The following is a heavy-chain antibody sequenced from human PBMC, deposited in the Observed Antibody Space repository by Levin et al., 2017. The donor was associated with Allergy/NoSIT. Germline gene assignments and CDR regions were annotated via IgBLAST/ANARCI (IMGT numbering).Heavy chain of an antibody. Sequence: GESLKISCAASGFTFSSYSMNWVRQAPGKGLEWVSYISSSSSTIYYADSVKGRFTISRDNAKNSLYLQMNSLRDEDTAVYYCAREGAKAMIVVYYYGMDVWGQGTTVTVSS. V-gene: IGHV3-48*02. J-gene: IGHJ6*02. D-gene: IGHD3-22*01. CDR1: GFTFSSYS. CDR2: ISSSSSTI. CDR3: AREGAKAMIVVYYYGMDV.